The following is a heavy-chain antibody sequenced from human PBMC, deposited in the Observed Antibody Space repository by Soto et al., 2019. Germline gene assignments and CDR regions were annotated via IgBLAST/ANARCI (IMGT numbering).Heavy chain of an antibody. Sequence: PGESLKISCKGSGYSFTSYWIGWVRQMPGKGLEWMGIIYPGDSDTRYSPSFQGQVTISADKSISTAYLQWSSLKASDTAMYYCARHGLRQWQVPRYYYYGMDVWGQGTTVTVSS. CDR1: GYSFTSYW. J-gene: IGHJ6*02. D-gene: IGHD6-19*01. V-gene: IGHV5-51*01. CDR3: ARHGLRQWQVPRYYYYGMDV. CDR2: IYPGDSDT.